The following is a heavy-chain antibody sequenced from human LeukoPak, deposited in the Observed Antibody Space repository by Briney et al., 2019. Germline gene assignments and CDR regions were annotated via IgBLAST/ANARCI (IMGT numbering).Heavy chain of an antibody. Sequence: PGGSLRLSCAASGFTFSSYSMNWVRQAPGKGLEWVSSISSSSSYIYYADSVKGRLTISRDNAKNSLYLQMNSLRAEDTAIYYCAKERQGGNSYGDEAFYFDYWGQGTLVTVSS. CDR3: AKERQGGNSYGDEAFYFDY. CDR1: GFTFSSYS. D-gene: IGHD4-23*01. V-gene: IGHV3-21*04. J-gene: IGHJ4*02. CDR2: ISSSSSYI.